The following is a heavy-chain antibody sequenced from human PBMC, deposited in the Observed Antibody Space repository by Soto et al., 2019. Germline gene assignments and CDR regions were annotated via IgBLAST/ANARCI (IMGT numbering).Heavy chain of an antibody. J-gene: IGHJ5*02. V-gene: IGHV4-30-4*01. Sequence: PSETLSLTCTVSGGSSSSGDYYWSGIRQPPGKGLEWIGYIYYSGSTYYNPSLKSRVTISVDTSKNQFSLKLSSVTAADTAVYYCARRGPDDFWSGHNWFAPWGQGTMVPLSS. CDR2: IYYSGST. CDR1: GGSSSSGDYY. CDR3: ARRGPDDFWSGHNWFAP. D-gene: IGHD3-3*01.